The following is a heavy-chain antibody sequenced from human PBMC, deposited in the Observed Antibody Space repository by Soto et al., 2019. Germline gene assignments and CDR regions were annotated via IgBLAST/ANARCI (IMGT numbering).Heavy chain of an antibody. CDR2: ISTTGGT. Sequence: GGSLRLSCAASGFTFSSYEFDWFRQAPGKGLEWVAYISTTGGTMYADFVEGRFTISRDDADNSLYLQMNSLRVEDTAVYHCTKEKSVMYSGYDAFDIWGRGTMVTVSS. CDR3: TKEKSVMYSGYDAFDI. J-gene: IGHJ3*02. D-gene: IGHD5-12*01. V-gene: IGHV3-48*03. CDR1: GFTFSSYE.